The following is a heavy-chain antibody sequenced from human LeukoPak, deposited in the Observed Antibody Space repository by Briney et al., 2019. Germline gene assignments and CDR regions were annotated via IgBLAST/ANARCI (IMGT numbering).Heavy chain of an antibody. Sequence: ASVKVSCKASGYTFTGYYMHWVRQAPGQGLEWMGWINPNSGGTNYAQKFQGRVTMTRDTSISTAYMELSRLRSDDTAVYYCAREYYYDSSGYYFNWFDPWGQGTLVTVSS. CDR2: INPNSGGT. CDR3: AREYYYDSSGYYFNWFDP. CDR1: GYTFTGYY. V-gene: IGHV1-2*02. J-gene: IGHJ5*02. D-gene: IGHD3-22*01.